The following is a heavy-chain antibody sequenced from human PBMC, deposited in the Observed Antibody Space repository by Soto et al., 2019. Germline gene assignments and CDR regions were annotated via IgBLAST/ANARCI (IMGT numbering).Heavy chain of an antibody. V-gene: IGHV3-23*01. CDR1: GFPFSNYA. J-gene: IGHJ5*02. CDR2: LIFVGVMT. CDR3: VRWGTRCSGGTCHGDDP. Sequence: PGGSLRLSCAASGFPFSNYAMTWVRQAPGKGLEWVSALIFVGVMTYYADSVRGRFTISRDNSKNSVHLQMNSLRAEDTALYYCVRWGTRCSGGTCHGDDPWGQGALVTVSS. D-gene: IGHD2-15*01.